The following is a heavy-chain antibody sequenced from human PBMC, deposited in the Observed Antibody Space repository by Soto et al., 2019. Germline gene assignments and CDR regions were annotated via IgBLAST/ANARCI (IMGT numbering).Heavy chain of an antibody. Sequence: GGSLRLSCAASGFTFSSYAMSRVRQAPGKGLEWVSAISGSGGSTYYADFVKGRVTISRDNSKNTLYLQMNSLRAEDTAVYYCAKVPQAYDYVWGSYTYYFDYWGQGTLVTVSS. V-gene: IGHV3-23*01. CDR3: AKVPQAYDYVWGSYTYYFDY. CDR1: GFTFSSYA. CDR2: ISGSGGST. J-gene: IGHJ4*02. D-gene: IGHD3-16*01.